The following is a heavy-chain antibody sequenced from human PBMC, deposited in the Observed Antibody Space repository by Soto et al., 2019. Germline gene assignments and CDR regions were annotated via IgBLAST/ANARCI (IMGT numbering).Heavy chain of an antibody. J-gene: IGHJ5*02. CDR3: VRGKMREMATILRDKWFDP. Sequence: VQMLQSGAEVKKPGSSVKVSCKASGGIFNNHAINWVRQAPAQGLEWMGGIIPIFGTPNYAQKFQGRVTITADESTRTAYMELSSLRSEDTAVYYCVRGKMREMATILRDKWFDPWGQGTLVTVSS. D-gene: IGHD5-12*01. CDR2: IIPIFGTP. CDR1: GGIFNNHA. V-gene: IGHV1-69*01.